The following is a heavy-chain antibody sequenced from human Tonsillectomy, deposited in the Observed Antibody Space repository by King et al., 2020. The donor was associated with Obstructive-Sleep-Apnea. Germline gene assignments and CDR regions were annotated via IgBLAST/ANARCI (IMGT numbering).Heavy chain of an antibody. D-gene: IGHD6-13*01. CDR3: ARLSSNWYGDS. V-gene: IGHV5-10-1*01. Sequence: VQLVQSGAEAKKPGESLTISCRTSGYTFTRYVIAWVRQMPGKGLEWIGKIDPSDSYTSNSPPFQGHVTLSVDKSLSTAYLRWSSLEASDSALYYCARLSSNWYGDSWGQGTLVTVSS. CDR1: GYTFTRYV. CDR2: IDPSDSYT. J-gene: IGHJ4*02.